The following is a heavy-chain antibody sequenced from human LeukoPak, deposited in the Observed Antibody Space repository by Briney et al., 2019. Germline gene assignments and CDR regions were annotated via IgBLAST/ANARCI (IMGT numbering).Heavy chain of an antibody. Sequence: ASVKVSCKASGYTFTSYGISWVRQAPGQGLEWMGWISAYNGNTNYAQKLQGRVTMTTDTSTSTAYMELRSLRSDDTAVYYRARAGGTIAVAGNFDYWGQGTLVTVSS. J-gene: IGHJ4*02. CDR1: GYTFTSYG. D-gene: IGHD6-19*01. CDR2: ISAYNGNT. V-gene: IGHV1-18*01. CDR3: ARAGGTIAVAGNFDY.